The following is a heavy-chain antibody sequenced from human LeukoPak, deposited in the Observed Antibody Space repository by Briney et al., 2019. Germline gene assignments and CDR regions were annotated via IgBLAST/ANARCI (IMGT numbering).Heavy chain of an antibody. D-gene: IGHD2-21*01. Sequence: GGSLRLSCAASGFTFSSYGMSWVRQAPGKGLEWVSVIYSGGRTNYVDSVKGRFSISRDNSKNTLYLQMNNLRVEDAAVYYCAKAPVTSCRGAYCYPFDYWGQGTLVTVSS. CDR1: GFTFSSYG. J-gene: IGHJ4*02. CDR2: IYSGGRT. CDR3: AKAPVTSCRGAYCYPFDY. V-gene: IGHV3-23*01.